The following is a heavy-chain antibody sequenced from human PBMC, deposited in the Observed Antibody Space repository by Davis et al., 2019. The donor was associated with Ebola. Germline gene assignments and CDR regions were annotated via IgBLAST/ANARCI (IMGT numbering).Heavy chain of an antibody. D-gene: IGHD3-3*01. CDR1: GDSISSSVYY. V-gene: IGHV4-30-4*01. CDR3: ARDHYDFWSGYNYYGMDV. J-gene: IGHJ6*02. CDR2: INYRATT. Sequence: SETLSLTCTVSGDSISSSVYYWTWIRQSPGKGLEWIGNINYRATTYYNPSLGGRVSISVDTSKNQFSLRVTSVTVADTAVYYCARDHYDFWSGYNYYGMDVWGQGTTVTVS.